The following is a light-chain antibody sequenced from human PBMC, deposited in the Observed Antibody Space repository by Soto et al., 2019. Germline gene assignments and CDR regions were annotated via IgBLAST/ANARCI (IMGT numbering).Light chain of an antibody. CDR1: QSVSSSY. V-gene: IGKV3-20*01. CDR2: GAS. Sequence: EIVLTQSPGTLSLSPGERATLSCRASQSVSSSYLAWYQQKPGQAPRQLIYGASSRATGIPDRFSGSGSGTDFTLTITRLEPEDFEVYYSQPSRTSFGGGTRVEIK. CDR3: QPSRTS. J-gene: IGKJ4*01.